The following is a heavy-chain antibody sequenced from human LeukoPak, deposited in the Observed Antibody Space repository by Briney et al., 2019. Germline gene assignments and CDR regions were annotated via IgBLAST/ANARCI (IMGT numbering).Heavy chain of an antibody. CDR1: GYTFTNFY. V-gene: IGHV1-46*04. Sequence: ASVKVSCKASGYTFTNFYMHWVRQAPGQGLEWVGIINPSGGAASYAQKLQGRVAMTRDTSTNTVYMELSSLRSEDTAVYYCARGGTMAPWGQGTLVTVSS. CDR2: INPSGGAA. CDR3: ARGGTMAP. D-gene: IGHD2-15*01. J-gene: IGHJ5*02.